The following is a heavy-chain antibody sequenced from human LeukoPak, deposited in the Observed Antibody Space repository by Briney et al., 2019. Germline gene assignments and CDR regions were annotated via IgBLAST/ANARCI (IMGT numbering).Heavy chain of an antibody. J-gene: IGHJ4*02. V-gene: IGHV4-34*01. D-gene: IGHD3-16*01. Sequence: SETLSLTCAVYGGSFSGYYWSWIRQPPGKGLEWIGEINHSGSTNYNPSLKSRVTISVDTSKNQFSLKLSSVTAADTAVYYCARGPVLIGWGQGTLVTVSS. CDR1: GGSFSGYY. CDR2: INHSGST. CDR3: ARGPVLIG.